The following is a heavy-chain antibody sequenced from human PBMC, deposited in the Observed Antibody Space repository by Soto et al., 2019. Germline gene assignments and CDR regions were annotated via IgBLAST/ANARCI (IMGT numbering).Heavy chain of an antibody. CDR1: GGSISSSSYY. CDR3: ATGGGNYYDRSGYLDY. D-gene: IGHD3-22*01. Sequence: SETLSLTCTVSGGSISSSSYYWGWIRQPPGKGLEWIGSIYYSGSTYYNPSLKSRVTISVDTSKNQFSLKLSSVTAADTAVYYCATGGGNYYDRSGYLDYWGQGTLVTVSS. V-gene: IGHV4-39*01. CDR2: IYYSGST. J-gene: IGHJ4*02.